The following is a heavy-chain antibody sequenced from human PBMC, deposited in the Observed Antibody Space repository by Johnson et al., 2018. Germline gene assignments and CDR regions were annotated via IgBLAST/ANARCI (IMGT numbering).Heavy chain of an antibody. Sequence: QVQLVESGGGLVKPGGSLRLSCAASGFTFSDYYMTWIRQAQGKGLEWVSYISNSGSTIYYADSVKDRFTISRDNAKNSLNLQMKSLSAEDTAMYYCARLKSYYYYYMDVWGKGTTVTVSS. J-gene: IGHJ6*03. V-gene: IGHV3-11*04. CDR2: ISNSGSTI. CDR1: GFTFSDYY. CDR3: ARLKSYYYYYMDV.